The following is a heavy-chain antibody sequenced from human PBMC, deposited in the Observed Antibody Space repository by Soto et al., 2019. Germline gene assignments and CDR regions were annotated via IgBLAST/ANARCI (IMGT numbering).Heavy chain of an antibody. CDR2: INPSRDST. CDR1: AYSFTSYY. V-gene: IGHV1-46*01. J-gene: IGHJ4*02. CDR3: VRGGQTYGSSGYYQNFDY. Sequence: GASVKVSCKASAYSFTSYYIHWVRQAPGQGLEWMGIINPSRDSTNYAQRFQGRITMTRDTSTTTVYMELSSLRSEDTAVYFCVRGGQTYGSSGYYQNFDYWGQGTLVTVSS. D-gene: IGHD3-22*01.